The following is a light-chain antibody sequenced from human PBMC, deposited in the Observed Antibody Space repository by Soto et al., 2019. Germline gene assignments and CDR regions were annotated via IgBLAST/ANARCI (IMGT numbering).Light chain of an antibody. CDR3: MQALQSPRT. J-gene: IGKJ2*02. CDR1: RTLLNRNGNTF. V-gene: IGKV2-28*01. Sequence: DVVMTQSPLSLPVTPGEPPPFSFRFIRTLLNRNGNTFLDWYLQRPGQSPQLLIFLGSNRASGVPDRFSGSGSGTDFTLKISRVEAEDVGVYYCMQALQSPRTFGQGTKLEIK. CDR2: LGS.